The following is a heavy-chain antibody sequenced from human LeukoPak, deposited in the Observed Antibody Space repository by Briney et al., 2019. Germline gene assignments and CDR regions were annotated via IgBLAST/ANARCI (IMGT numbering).Heavy chain of an antibody. Sequence: PGGSLRLSSAAPEFTATSNYINWVRHTPPQGMEWGSIIYSGGSTYYADSVKGRFTISRDNSKHTLYLQMNSLRAEDTAVYYCARFRRSVTTYFDYWGQGTLVTVSS. CDR3: ARFRRSVTTYFDY. CDR1: EFTATSNY. V-gene: IGHV3-53*01. J-gene: IGHJ4*02. CDR2: IYSGGST. D-gene: IGHD4-17*01.